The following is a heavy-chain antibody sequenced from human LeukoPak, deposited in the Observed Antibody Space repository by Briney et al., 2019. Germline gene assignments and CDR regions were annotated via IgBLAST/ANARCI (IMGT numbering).Heavy chain of an antibody. J-gene: IGHJ4*02. CDR2: IYTSGST. D-gene: IGHD3-22*01. V-gene: IGHV4-4*07. CDR3: ARDRDSSGYHDY. CDR1: GGSNSIYY. Sequence: SETLSLTCTVSGGSNSIYYWSWIRQPAGKGLEWIGRIYTSGSTNYNPSLKSRVTMSVDTSKNQFSLKLSSVTAADTAVYYCARDRDSSGYHDYWGQGTLVTVSS.